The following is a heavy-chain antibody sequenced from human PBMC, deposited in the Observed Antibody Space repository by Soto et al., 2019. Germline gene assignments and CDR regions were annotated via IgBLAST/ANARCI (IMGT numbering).Heavy chain of an antibody. J-gene: IGHJ5*02. CDR1: GYSFTSYW. CDR3: ARHPYSSSWYFPRNWFDP. V-gene: IGHV5-10-1*01. Sequence: PGESLKISCKGSGYSFTSYWISWVRQMPGKGLEWMGRIDPSDSYTNYSPSFQGHVTISADKSISTAYLQWSSLKASDTAMYYCARHPYSSSWYFPRNWFDPWGQGTLVTVSS. CDR2: IDPSDSYT. D-gene: IGHD6-13*01.